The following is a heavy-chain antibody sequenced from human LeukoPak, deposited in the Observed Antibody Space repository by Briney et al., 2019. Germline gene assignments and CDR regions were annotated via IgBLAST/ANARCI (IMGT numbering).Heavy chain of an antibody. CDR1: GFIFDDYA. J-gene: IGHJ4*02. D-gene: IGHD2-2*02. CDR3: ARLRSPQRPAAILSAFHFDY. V-gene: IGHV3-9*01. Sequence: PGGSLRLSCAASGFIFDDYAMHWVRQAPGKGLEWVSGISWNSGSIGYADSVKGRFTISRDNAKNSLYLQMNSLRAEDTAVYYCARLRSPQRPAAILSAFHFDYWGQGTLVTVSS. CDR2: ISWNSGSI.